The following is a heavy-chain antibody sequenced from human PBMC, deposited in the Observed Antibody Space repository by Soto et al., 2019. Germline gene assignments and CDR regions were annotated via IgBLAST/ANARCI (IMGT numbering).Heavy chain of an antibody. CDR1: GITSTTYA. J-gene: IGHJ4*02. Sequence: ASVKVSCKASGITSTTYAMHWVRQAPGQRLEWMGWINAGNGNTKYSQKFQGRVTITRDTSASTAYMELSSLRSEDTAVYYCARAVGGPTSNLDYWGQGTLVTVSS. V-gene: IGHV1-3*01. D-gene: IGHD3-16*01. CDR3: ARAVGGPTSNLDY. CDR2: INAGNGNT.